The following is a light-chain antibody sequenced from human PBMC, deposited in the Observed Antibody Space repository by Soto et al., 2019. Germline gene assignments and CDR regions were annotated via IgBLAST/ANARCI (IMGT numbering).Light chain of an antibody. CDR1: SSDVGGYKY. J-gene: IGLJ2*01. V-gene: IGLV2-14*01. Sequence: QSALTQPASVSGSPGPSITISCTGTSSDVGGYKYVSWYQQHPGKAPKVMIYEVSNRPSGVSNRFSGSKSGNTASLTISGLQAEDEADYYCSSYTSSSTVVFGGGTQLTVL. CDR2: EVS. CDR3: SSYTSSSTVV.